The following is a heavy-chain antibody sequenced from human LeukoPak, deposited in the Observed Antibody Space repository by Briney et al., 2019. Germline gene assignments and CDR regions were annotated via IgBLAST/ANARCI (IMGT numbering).Heavy chain of an antibody. D-gene: IGHD3-10*01. CDR2: ISRLGDTI. CDR3: ASLGHSPRGPHQYYYYYMDV. V-gene: IGHV3-11*01. J-gene: IGHJ6*03. CDR1: GFTFTDYF. Sequence: PGGSLRLSCAASGFTFTDYFMGWIRQAPGKGLEWVSHISRLGDTIDYADSVKGRFTISRDNAKNSLYLQMNSLRAEDTAVYYCASLGHSPRGPHQYYYYYMDVWGKGTTVTVSS.